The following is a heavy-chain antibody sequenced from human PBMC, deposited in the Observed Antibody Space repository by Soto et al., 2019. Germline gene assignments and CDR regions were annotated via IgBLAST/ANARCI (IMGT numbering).Heavy chain of an antibody. V-gene: IGHV1-18*01. D-gene: IGHD2-2*01. CDR2: ISAYNGDT. J-gene: IGHJ5*02. CDR1: GYTFTNYG. Sequence: GASVKVSCKASGYTFTNYGISWVRQAPGQGLEWMGWISAYNGDTDYAQKLQGRITLTTDTPTTTAYMELRSLTSDDTAVYYCVRGGAPAALSWFDPWGQGTLVTVSS. CDR3: VRGGAPAALSWFDP.